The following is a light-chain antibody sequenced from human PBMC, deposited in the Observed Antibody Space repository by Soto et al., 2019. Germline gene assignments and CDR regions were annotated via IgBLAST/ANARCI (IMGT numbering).Light chain of an antibody. J-gene: IGKJ5*01. V-gene: IGKV3-20*01. CDR2: DTS. Sequence: EIVLTQSPGTLSLSPGARATLSCRARQTLSNSFIAWYQQKPGQAPRLLIYDTSSRATGVPDRYSASGSGTDFTLTISRLEPEDFAVFFCQQYGTSEIIFGQGTRLEIK. CDR3: QQYGTSEII. CDR1: QTLSNSF.